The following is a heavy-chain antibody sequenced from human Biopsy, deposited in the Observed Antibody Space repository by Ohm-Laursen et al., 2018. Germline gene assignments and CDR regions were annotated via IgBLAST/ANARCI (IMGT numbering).Heavy chain of an antibody. J-gene: IGHJ4*02. V-gene: IGHV1-18*01. CDR2: ISPYNDKT. CDR1: GYTFTSYD. Sequence: ASVKVSCKASGYTFTSYDISWVRQAPGQGLEWMGWISPYNDKTSYPPKLQDRVTMTADTSTNTAHMELRSLRSDDTAVYYCARVFCTSTTCYGLLDNWGRGTLVIVSS. D-gene: IGHD2/OR15-2a*01. CDR3: ARVFCTSTTCYGLLDN.